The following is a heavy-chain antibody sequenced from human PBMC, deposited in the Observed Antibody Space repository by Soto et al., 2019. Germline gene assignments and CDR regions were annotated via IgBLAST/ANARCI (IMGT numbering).Heavy chain of an antibody. CDR2: IFTRDSET. CDR3: ARGYFESGHGYDL. J-gene: IGHJ5*02. Sequence: PGESLKISCKGPGHLFNNHWIGWVRQTPGKGLEWMGLIFTRDSETKTSPSFQGHVSFSVDNSINTAYLQWTSLKTADTGMYFCARGYFESGHGYDLWGQGTLVTVSS. D-gene: IGHD3-9*01. V-gene: IGHV5-51*01. CDR1: GHLFNNHW.